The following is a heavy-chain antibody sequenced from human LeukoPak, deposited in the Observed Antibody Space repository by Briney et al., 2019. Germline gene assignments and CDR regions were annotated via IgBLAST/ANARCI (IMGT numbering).Heavy chain of an antibody. CDR1: GFTYSTYW. J-gene: IGHJ4*02. Sequence: GGSLRLSCAASGFTYSTYWMSWVRQAPGKGLEWVANINQDGSEKYYVDSVRGRFTISRDNAKNSLYLQMNSLRGEDTVVYYCARNAPFDYWGQGALVTVSS. CDR3: ARNAPFDY. V-gene: IGHV3-7*01. CDR2: INQDGSEK.